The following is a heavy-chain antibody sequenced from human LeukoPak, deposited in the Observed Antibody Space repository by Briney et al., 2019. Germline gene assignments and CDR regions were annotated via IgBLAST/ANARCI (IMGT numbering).Heavy chain of an antibody. CDR2: ISYDGSNK. CDR1: GFTFSSYG. CDR3: ARGEVSSNWYRYYYYYNMDV. J-gene: IGHJ6*02. D-gene: IGHD6-13*01. Sequence: TGGSLRLSCAASGFTFSSYGMHWVRQAPGKGLEWVAVISYDGSNKYYADSVKGRFTISRDNSKNTLYLQMNSLRAEDTAVYYCARGEVSSNWYRYYYYYNMDVWGQGTTVTVSS. V-gene: IGHV3-30*03.